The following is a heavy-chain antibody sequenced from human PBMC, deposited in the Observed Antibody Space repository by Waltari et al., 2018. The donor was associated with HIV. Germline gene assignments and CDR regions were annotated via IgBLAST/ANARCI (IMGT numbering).Heavy chain of an antibody. CDR3: AREGIVAAPFDF. Sequence: QVQLVESGGGLVQPGGSLRLSCAASGFIFRDFAIHCVRQAPGKGLGWVGVISRDGSSKYYADSVQSRFTISRDNSKNSLHLHMNSLRPNDTAVYYCAREGIVAAPFDFWGLGTLVTVSS. CDR1: GFIFRDFA. V-gene: IGHV3-30*01. CDR2: ISRDGSSK. J-gene: IGHJ4*02. D-gene: IGHD2-15*01.